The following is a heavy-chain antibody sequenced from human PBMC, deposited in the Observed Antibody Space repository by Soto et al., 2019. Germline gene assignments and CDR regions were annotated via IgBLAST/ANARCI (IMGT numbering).Heavy chain of an antibody. V-gene: IGHV3-33*03. CDR2: VWYDGRQK. D-gene: IGHD2-2*01. CDR3: ATEPVESISRIASWGIDN. CDR1: GFTFTNYV. J-gene: IGHJ4*02. Sequence: QVHLVDSGGGVVQPGRSLRLSCATSGFTFTNYVMHWVRQTPGKGLEWVANVWYDGRQKCYADLAKGRFTISRHNSDNTDSLQMTSLRVEDTAVYYCATEPVESISRIASWGIDNWGQGTLVTVSS.